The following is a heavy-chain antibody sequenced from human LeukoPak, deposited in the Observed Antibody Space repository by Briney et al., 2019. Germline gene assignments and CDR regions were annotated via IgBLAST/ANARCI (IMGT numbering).Heavy chain of an antibody. D-gene: IGHD3-22*01. CDR3: AKRGDYDSSPYYFDY. Sequence: GGSLRLSCTTSGFTFSSYAMSWVRQAPGKGLEWVSAISGSGGSTYYADSVKGRFTISRDNSKNTLYLQMNSLRAEDTAVYYCAKRGDYDSSPYYFDYWGQGTLVTVSS. J-gene: IGHJ4*02. V-gene: IGHV3-23*01. CDR2: ISGSGGST. CDR1: GFTFSSYA.